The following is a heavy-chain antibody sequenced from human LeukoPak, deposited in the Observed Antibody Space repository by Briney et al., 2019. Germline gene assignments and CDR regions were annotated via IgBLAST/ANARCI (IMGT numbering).Heavy chain of an antibody. J-gene: IGHJ6*02. CDR2: INHSGST. V-gene: IGHV4-34*01. CDR3: ASSYGDYYYYYGMDV. CDR1: GGSFSGYY. Sequence: SETLSLTCAVYGGSFSGYYWSWIRQPPGKGLEWIGEINHSGSTNYNPSLKSRVTISVDTSKNQFSLKLSSVTAADTAVYYCASSYGDYYYYYGMDVWGQGTTVTVSS. D-gene: IGHD4-17*01.